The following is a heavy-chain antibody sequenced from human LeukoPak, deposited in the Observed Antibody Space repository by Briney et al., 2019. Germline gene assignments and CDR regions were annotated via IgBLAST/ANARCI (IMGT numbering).Heavy chain of an antibody. Sequence: PGGSLRLSCAASGFTFSSYAMSWVRQAPGKGLEWVSAISGSGGSTYYADSVKGRFTISRDNSKNTLYLQMNSLRAEDTAVYYCARERSRDLMWLPSPLGYWGQGTLVTVSS. D-gene: IGHD5-12*01. J-gene: IGHJ4*02. V-gene: IGHV3-23*01. CDR3: ARERSRDLMWLPSPLGY. CDR1: GFTFSSYA. CDR2: ISGSGGST.